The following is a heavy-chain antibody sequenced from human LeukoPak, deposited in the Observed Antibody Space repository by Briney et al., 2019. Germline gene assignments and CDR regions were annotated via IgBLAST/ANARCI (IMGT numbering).Heavy chain of an antibody. CDR1: GFTFSNYW. D-gene: IGHD2/OR15-2a*01. J-gene: IGHJ4*02. CDR3: AKDGTSYYYIYY. V-gene: IGHV3-74*01. CDR2: INSDGSST. Sequence: GGSLRLSCAASGFTFSNYWMHWVRQAPGKGLVWVSRINSDGSSTNDADSVKGRFTVSRDDSKNTLYLQMNSLRGDDTAVYYCAKDGTSYYYIYYWGQGTLVTVSS.